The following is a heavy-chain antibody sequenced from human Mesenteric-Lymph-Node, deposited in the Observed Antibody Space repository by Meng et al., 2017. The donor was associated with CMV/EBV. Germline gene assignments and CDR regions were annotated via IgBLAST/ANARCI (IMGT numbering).Heavy chain of an antibody. Sequence: GESLKISCAASGFTFSSYAMSWVRQAPGKGLEWVSAISGSGGSTYYADSVKGRFTISRDNAKNSLYLQVNSLRAEDTAVYYCATSGGPITVFGVAYWGQGTLVTVSS. D-gene: IGHD3-3*01. J-gene: IGHJ4*02. CDR1: GFTFSSYA. V-gene: IGHV3-23*01. CDR3: ATSGGPITVFGVAY. CDR2: ISGSGGST.